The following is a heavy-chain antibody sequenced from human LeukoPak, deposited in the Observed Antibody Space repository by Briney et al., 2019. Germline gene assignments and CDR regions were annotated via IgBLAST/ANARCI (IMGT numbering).Heavy chain of an antibody. CDR3: AKEMHDIVTGGDYYFDY. J-gene: IGHJ4*02. CDR1: GFTFSSYA. D-gene: IGHD3-9*01. Sequence: PGGSLRLSCAASGFTFSSYAMSWVRQAPGKGLEWVSAISGSGGSTYYADSVKGRFTISRDNSKNTLYLQMNSLRAEDTAVYYCAKEMHDIVTGGDYYFDYWGQGTLVTVSS. CDR2: ISGSGGST. V-gene: IGHV3-23*01.